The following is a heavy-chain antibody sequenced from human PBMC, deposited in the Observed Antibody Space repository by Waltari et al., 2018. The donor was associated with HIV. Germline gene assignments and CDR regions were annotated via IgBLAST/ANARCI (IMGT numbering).Heavy chain of an antibody. CDR2: ISGSGGST. Sequence: EVQLVESGGGLVQPGGSLRLSCAASGFTFSSYAMSWVRQAPGKGLEWVSAISGSGGSTYYADSVKGRFTISRDNSKNTLYLQMNSLRAEDTAVYYCAKDEASLLWLIRGAFDIWGQGTMVTVSS. J-gene: IGHJ3*02. D-gene: IGHD3-10*01. CDR1: GFTFSSYA. CDR3: AKDEASLLWLIRGAFDI. V-gene: IGHV3-23*04.